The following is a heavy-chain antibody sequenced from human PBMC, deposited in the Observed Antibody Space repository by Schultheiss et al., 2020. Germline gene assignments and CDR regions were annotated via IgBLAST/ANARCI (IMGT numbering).Heavy chain of an antibody. CDR2: IYHSGST. CDR3: ARAWHYDSSVPDDAFDI. V-gene: IGHV4-4*09. Sequence: SETLSLTCTVSGGYISSYYWSWIRQPAGKGLEWIGYIYHSGSTYYNPSLKSRVTISVDTSKNQFSLKLSSVTAADTAVYYCARAWHYDSSVPDDAFDIWGQGTMVTVSS. J-gene: IGHJ3*02. CDR1: GGYISSYY. D-gene: IGHD3-22*01.